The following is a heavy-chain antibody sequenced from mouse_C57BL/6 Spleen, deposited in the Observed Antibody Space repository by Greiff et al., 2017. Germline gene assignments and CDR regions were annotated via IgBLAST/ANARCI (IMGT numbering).Heavy chain of an antibody. CDR1: GYTFTSYW. CDR3: ARTRLKAYAMDY. Sequence: VQLQQPGAELVRPGTSVKLSCKASGYTFTSYWMHWVKQRPGQGLEWIGVIDPSDSYTNYNQKFKGKATLTVDTSSSTAYMQLSSLTSEDSAVYYCARTRLKAYAMDYWGQGTSVTVSS. V-gene: IGHV1-59*01. D-gene: IGHD1-3*01. J-gene: IGHJ4*01. CDR2: IDPSDSYT.